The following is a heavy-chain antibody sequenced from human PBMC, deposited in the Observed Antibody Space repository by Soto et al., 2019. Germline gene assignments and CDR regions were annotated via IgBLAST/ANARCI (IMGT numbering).Heavy chain of an antibody. Sequence: GGSLRLSCAASGFTFSSYAMSWVRQAPGKGLEWVSAISGSGGSTYYADSVKGRFTISRDNSKNTLYLQMNSLRAEDTAVYYCAKYKAGYYDSSGFLYWGQGTLVTVSS. CDR3: AKYKAGYYDSSGFLY. CDR2: ISGSGGST. V-gene: IGHV3-23*01. J-gene: IGHJ4*02. D-gene: IGHD3-22*01. CDR1: GFTFSSYA.